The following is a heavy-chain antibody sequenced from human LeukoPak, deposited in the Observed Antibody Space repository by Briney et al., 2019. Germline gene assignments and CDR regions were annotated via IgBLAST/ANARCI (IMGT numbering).Heavy chain of an antibody. D-gene: IGHD2-2*01. V-gene: IGHV1-18*04. CDR2: ISANNGET. Sequence: ASVKVSCKASGYTFTNYGISWVRQAPGPGLEWMAWISANNGETRYAQNLQGRVTMTTDTSTSTAYMELRSLRSDDTAVYYCARVPPSAHQLLSSDYWGQGTQVTVSS. CDR1: GYTFTNYG. CDR3: ARVPPSAHQLLSSDY. J-gene: IGHJ4*02.